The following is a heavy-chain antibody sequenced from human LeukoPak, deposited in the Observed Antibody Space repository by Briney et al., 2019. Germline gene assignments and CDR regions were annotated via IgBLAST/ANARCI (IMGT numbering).Heavy chain of an antibody. V-gene: IGHV4-34*01. Sequence: SETLSLTCAVYGGSFSGYYWSWIRQPPGKGLEWIGEINHSGSTNYNPSLKSRVTISVDTSKNQFSLKLSSVTAADTAVYYCARDHRGAGFTGPFDPWGQETLVSVSS. J-gene: IGHJ5*02. D-gene: IGHD4-11*01. CDR3: ARDHRGAGFTGPFDP. CDR1: GGSFSGYY. CDR2: INHSGST.